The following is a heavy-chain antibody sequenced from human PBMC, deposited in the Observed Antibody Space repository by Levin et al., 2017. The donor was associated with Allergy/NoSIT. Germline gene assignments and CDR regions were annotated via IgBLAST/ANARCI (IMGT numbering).Heavy chain of an antibody. J-gene: IGHJ4*02. D-gene: IGHD6-19*01. Sequence: GGSLRLSCAASGFTFSSYDMHWVRQATGKGLEWVSAIGTAGDTYYPGSVKGRFTISRENAKNSLYLQMNSLRAGDTAVYYCARDSSGRELVYYFDYWGQGTLVTVSS. CDR3: ARDSSGRELVYYFDY. V-gene: IGHV3-13*01. CDR2: IGTAGDT. CDR1: GFTFSSYD.